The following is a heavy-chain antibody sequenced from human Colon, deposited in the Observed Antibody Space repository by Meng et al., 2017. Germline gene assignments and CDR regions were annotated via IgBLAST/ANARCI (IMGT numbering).Heavy chain of an antibody. Sequence: QGRLVESGGGVVQPGRSLRLSCAASGFTFSSYAMHWVRQAPGKGLEWVAVISYDGSKKFYADSVKGRFTISRDDSKSTLYLQMDSLTAEDTAVYYCGRERRGFYILHWGQGTLVTVSS. CDR3: GRERRGFYILH. V-gene: IGHV3-30*01. D-gene: IGHD3-3*02. J-gene: IGHJ4*02. CDR1: GFTFSSYA. CDR2: ISYDGSKK.